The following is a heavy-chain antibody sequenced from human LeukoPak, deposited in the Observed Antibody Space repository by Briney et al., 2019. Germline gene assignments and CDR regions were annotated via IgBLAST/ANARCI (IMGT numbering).Heavy chain of an antibody. CDR3: AREDAWGNNTPQVHFDY. V-gene: IGHV4-59*01. J-gene: IGHJ4*02. CDR1: GGSFSSYY. Sequence: SETLSLTCAVYGGSFSSYYWSWIRQPPGKGLEWIGYIYGRGSTNYNPSFKSRITISLDTSKNQFSLKLNSVTAADTAVYYWAREDAWGNNTPQVHFDYWGQGALVTVSS. CDR2: IYGRGST. D-gene: IGHD3-16*01.